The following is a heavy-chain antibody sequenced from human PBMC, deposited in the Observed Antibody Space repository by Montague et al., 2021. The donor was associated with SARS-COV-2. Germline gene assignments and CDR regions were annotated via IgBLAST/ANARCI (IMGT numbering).Heavy chain of an antibody. D-gene: IGHD3-10*01. J-gene: IGHJ4*02. Sequence: SLRLSCPASGFTFSSYAMHWVRQAPGKGLEWVAVISYDGRNKYYADSVKGRFTISRDNSKNTLSLQMNSLRAEDTAVYYCANYGSGSYQDYWGQGTLVTVSS. CDR2: ISYDGRNK. CDR3: ANYGSGSYQDY. V-gene: IGHV3-30*04. CDR1: GFTFSSYA.